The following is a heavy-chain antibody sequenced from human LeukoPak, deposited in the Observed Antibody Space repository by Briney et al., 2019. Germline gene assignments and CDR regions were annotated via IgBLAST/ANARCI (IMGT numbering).Heavy chain of an antibody. CDR3: ARDGKGRNRIGYYFDY. CDR1: GFTFSSYE. CDR2: ITSSGSNI. D-gene: IGHD3-10*01. Sequence: PGGSLRLSCAASGFTFSSYEMNWVRQAPGKGLEWVSYITSSGSNIYYADSVKGRFTISRDNAKNSVYLQMNSLRAEDTAIYYCARDGKGRNRIGYYFDYWGQGTLVTVSS. V-gene: IGHV3-48*03. J-gene: IGHJ4*02.